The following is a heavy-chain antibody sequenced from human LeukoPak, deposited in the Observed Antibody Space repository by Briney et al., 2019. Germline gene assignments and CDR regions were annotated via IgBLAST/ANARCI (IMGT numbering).Heavy chain of an antibody. CDR2: IYYSGST. D-gene: IGHD5-18*01. Sequence: SETLSLTCTVSGGSISSYYWSWIRQPPGKGLEWIGYIYYSGSTNYNPSLKSRVTISVDTSKNQFSLKLSSVTAADTAVYYCARGIGGYSYSGLYYWGQGTLVTVSS. J-gene: IGHJ4*02. V-gene: IGHV4-59*01. CDR3: ARGIGGYSYSGLYY. CDR1: GGSISSYY.